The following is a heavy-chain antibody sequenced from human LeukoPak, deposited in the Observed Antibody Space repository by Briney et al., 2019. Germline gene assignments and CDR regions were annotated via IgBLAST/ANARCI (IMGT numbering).Heavy chain of an antibody. CDR3: ARGYRISEIRFFEWLLDY. CDR2: VHISETT. Sequence: SETLSLTCTVSGGSISGYFWHWIRQPAGKGLEWIGRVHISETTIYNPSLKSRVTMSVDTSNNHFSLNLSPVTAADTAVYCARGYRISEIRFFEWLLDYWGQGYLVTVSS. V-gene: IGHV4-4*07. CDR1: GGSISGYF. D-gene: IGHD3-3*01. J-gene: IGHJ4*02.